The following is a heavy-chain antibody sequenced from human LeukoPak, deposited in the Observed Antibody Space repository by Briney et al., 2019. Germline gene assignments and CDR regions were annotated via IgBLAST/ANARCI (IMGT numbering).Heavy chain of an antibody. CDR2: ISAYNGNT. Sequence: ASVKVSCKASGYTFTSYGISWVRQAPGQGLEWMGWISAYNGNTNYAQKLQGRVTMTTDTSTSTAYMELRSLRSDDTAVYYCAAGRITIFGVPYGQFDYWGQGTLVTVSS. V-gene: IGHV1-18*01. D-gene: IGHD3-3*01. J-gene: IGHJ4*02. CDR1: GYTFTSYG. CDR3: AAGRITIFGVPYGQFDY.